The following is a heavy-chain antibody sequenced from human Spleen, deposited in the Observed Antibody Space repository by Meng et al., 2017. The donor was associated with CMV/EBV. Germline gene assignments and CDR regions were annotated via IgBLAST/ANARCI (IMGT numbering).Heavy chain of an antibody. CDR3: ASPPSSGRDY. J-gene: IGHJ4*02. CDR2: ISHDGRNI. V-gene: IGHV3-30*03. D-gene: IGHD6-19*01. CDR1: GFKFSDYG. Sequence: GGSLRLSCAASGFKFSDYGMNWVRQAPGKGLEWVAVISHDGRNIYYADSLKGRFTISRDNSQNTLYLQMNSLRTDDTAIYYCASPPSSGRDYWGQGTLVTVSS.